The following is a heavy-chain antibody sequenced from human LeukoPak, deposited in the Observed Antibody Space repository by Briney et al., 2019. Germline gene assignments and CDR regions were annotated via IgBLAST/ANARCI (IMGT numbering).Heavy chain of an antibody. J-gene: IGHJ5*02. CDR2: INHSGST. Sequence: SETLSLTCAVYGGSFSGYYWSWIRQPPGKGLEWIGEINHSGSTNYNPSLKSRVTISVDTSKNQFSLKLGSVTAADTAVYYCARGKYRSLSSSWYSGWFDPWGQGTLVTVSS. D-gene: IGHD6-13*01. CDR1: GGSFSGYY. V-gene: IGHV4-34*01. CDR3: ARGKYRSLSSSWYSGWFDP.